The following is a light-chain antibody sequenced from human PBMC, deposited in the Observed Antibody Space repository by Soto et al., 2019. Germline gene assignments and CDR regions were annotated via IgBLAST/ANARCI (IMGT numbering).Light chain of an antibody. V-gene: IGKV1-39*01. J-gene: IGKJ1*01. CDR2: TAS. Sequence: DIQMTQSPSSLSASVGDRVTITCRTSQTIATYLNWYQQRPGKAPNLLIYTASNLQSGVPSRFGGSGSGTVFTLTISSLQPEDFSTYYCQQSYSAPWTFGQGTKVA. CDR1: QTIATY. CDR3: QQSYSAPWT.